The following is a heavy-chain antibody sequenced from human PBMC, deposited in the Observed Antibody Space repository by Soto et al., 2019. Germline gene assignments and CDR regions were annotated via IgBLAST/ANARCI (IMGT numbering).Heavy chain of an antibody. V-gene: IGHV1-2*02. CDR3: AREGGSETLQPSYNWFDT. CDR1: GYTFTDYH. D-gene: IGHD6-25*01. Sequence: GASVKVSCKASGYTFTDYHIHWVREAPGQGLEFMGWINANNGGAGSAQQCQGRVTVTRDTSITIVYMELSNLRSDDTAVYYCAREGGSETLQPSYNWFDTWGQGTLVTVSS. J-gene: IGHJ5*02. CDR2: INANNGGA.